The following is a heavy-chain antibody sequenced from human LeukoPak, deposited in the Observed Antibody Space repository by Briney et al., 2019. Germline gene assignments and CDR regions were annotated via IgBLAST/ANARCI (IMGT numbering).Heavy chain of an antibody. J-gene: IGHJ3*02. CDR1: GFTLSTYS. CDR3: ARDFAYGDGFDI. D-gene: IGHD4-17*01. CDR2: ISSSICTI. V-gene: IGHV3-48*02. Sequence: RGTLRLSCAASGFTLSTYSMNWVPQAPGKGLEGVSYISSSICTIYYADSVEGRFTISRDNAKTSLYLQMNSLEDEDTAIYYCARDFAYGDGFDIWGQGTLVTVSS.